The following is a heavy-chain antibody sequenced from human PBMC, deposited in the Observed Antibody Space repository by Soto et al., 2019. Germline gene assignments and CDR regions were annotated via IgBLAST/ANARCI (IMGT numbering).Heavy chain of an antibody. CDR3: AKDRKQLWSDFDY. CDR1: GFTFDDYA. Sequence: GGSLRLSCEASGFTFDDYAMTWVRQPPGKGLEWVSSISGNGYSAYYADSVKGRFTISRDKSKNTVSLQMDSLRAEDTAVYYCAKDRKQLWSDFDYWGQGTLVTVSS. D-gene: IGHD1-1*01. J-gene: IGHJ4*02. CDR2: ISGNGYSA. V-gene: IGHV3-23*01.